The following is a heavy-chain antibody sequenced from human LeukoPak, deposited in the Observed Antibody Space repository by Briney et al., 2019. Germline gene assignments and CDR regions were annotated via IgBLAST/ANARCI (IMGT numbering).Heavy chain of an antibody. V-gene: IGHV3-30*04. Sequence: GGSLRLSCAASGFTFSSYAMHWVRQAPGKGLEWVAVISYDGSNKYYADSVKGRFTIFRDNAKNSLYLQMNSLRAEDTAVYYCARYKYQRSLDYWGQGTLVTVSS. CDR2: ISYDGSNK. CDR1: GFTFSSYA. CDR3: ARYKYQRSLDY. D-gene: IGHD2-2*01. J-gene: IGHJ4*02.